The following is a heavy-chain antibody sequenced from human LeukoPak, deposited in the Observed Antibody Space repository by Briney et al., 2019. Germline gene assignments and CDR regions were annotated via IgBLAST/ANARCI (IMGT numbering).Heavy chain of an antibody. CDR1: GLCFGSFW. CDR3: SSQPAVIDLDF. J-gene: IGHJ4*02. CDR2: IKPDGSGK. Sequence: GGSLRLSCAASGLCFGSFWMTWVSQVPGKGREWVANIKPDGSGKQYVDSVKGRFTITRNNAKSSLYLQMDSLRVEDTAVYYCSSQPAVIDLDFWGQGALVTVSS. V-gene: IGHV3-7*01. D-gene: IGHD2-2*01.